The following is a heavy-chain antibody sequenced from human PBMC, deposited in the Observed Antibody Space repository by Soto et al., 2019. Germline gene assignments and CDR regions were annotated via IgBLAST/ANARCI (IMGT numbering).Heavy chain of an antibody. Sequence: HVQLVQSGAEVKKPGSAVKVSCRASGGTFNRHAISWVRQAPGQGLEWMGGIIPMLNNVNYVAKLQGRVTITADESTNTVYMELSSLTSEDTAVYFCAIDQGRTLGYSGYDAFDYWGQGTLVTVSS. CDR3: AIDQGRTLGYSGYDAFDY. CDR2: IIPMLNNV. J-gene: IGHJ4*02. CDR1: GGTFNRHA. V-gene: IGHV1-69*01. D-gene: IGHD5-12*01.